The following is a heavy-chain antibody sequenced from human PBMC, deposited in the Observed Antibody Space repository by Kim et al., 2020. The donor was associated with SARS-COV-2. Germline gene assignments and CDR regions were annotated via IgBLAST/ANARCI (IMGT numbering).Heavy chain of an antibody. CDR3: ARDRGPRIPLMGGLD. Sequence: GGSLRLSCAASGFTFRSYAMPWVRQAPGKGLEWVALISYDGSNKYYADSVKGRFTISSDNSKNTLYLQMNSLRAEDTAVYYCARDRGPRIPLMGGLDWGQGTLDTLSS. D-gene: IGHD3-10*01. V-gene: IGHV3-30*04. CDR1: GFTFRSYA. J-gene: IGHJ4*02. CDR2: ISYDGSNK.